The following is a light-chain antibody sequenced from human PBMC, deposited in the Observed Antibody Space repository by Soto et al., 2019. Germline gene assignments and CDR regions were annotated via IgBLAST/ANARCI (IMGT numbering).Light chain of an antibody. CDR2: KAS. V-gene: IGKV1-5*03. J-gene: IGKJ1*01. Sequence: DIQMTQSPSSLSASVGDRVTITCRASQSISSYLNWYQQKPGKAPKLLIYKASSLESGVPSRFSGSGSGTEFTLTISSLQPDDSATYYCQQYNRYATFGQGTKVDIK. CDR3: QQYNRYAT. CDR1: QSISSY.